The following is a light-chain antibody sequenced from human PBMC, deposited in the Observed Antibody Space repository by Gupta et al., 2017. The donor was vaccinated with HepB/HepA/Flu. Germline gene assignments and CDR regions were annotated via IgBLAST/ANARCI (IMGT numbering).Light chain of an antibody. V-gene: IGLV9-49*01. CDR2: EGTVVVGG. Sequence: QPVLTQPPSASASLGASVTLPCTLNSGYNDYKVDWYHQRPGKGPRFVMREGTVVVGGSKGDGIPDRFSVGCYGVNRSLNINNIQEEDESEYHWGTDSDSENNFVGVCGGGTKLTVL. CDR3: GTDSDSENNFVGV. J-gene: IGLJ3*02. CDR1: SGYNDYK.